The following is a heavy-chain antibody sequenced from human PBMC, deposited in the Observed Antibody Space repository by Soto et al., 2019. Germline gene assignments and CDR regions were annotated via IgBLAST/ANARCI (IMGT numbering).Heavy chain of an antibody. CDR1: GGTFSSYA. CDR2: IIPIFGTA. Sequence: QVQLVQSGAEVKKPGSSVKVSCKASGGTFSSYAISWVRQAPGQGLEWMGGIIPIFGTANYAQKFQSRVTITADKSTSTAYMELSSLRSEDTAVYYCASERIAAPDYYYGMDVWGQGTTVTVSS. J-gene: IGHJ6*02. CDR3: ASERIAAPDYYYGMDV. V-gene: IGHV1-69*06. D-gene: IGHD6-13*01.